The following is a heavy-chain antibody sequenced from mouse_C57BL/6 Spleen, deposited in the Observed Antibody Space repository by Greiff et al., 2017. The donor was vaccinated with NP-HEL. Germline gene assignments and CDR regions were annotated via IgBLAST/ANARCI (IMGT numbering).Heavy chain of an antibody. Sequence: EVKLVESEGGLVQPGSSMKLSCTASGFTFSDYYMAWVRQVPEKGLEWVANINYDGSSTYYLDSLKSRFIISRDNAKNILDLQMSSLKSEDTATYYCARDDYYGSRSLDYWGQGTTLTVSS. V-gene: IGHV5-16*01. CDR3: ARDDYYGSRSLDY. D-gene: IGHD1-1*01. CDR1: GFTFSDYY. J-gene: IGHJ2*01. CDR2: INYDGSST.